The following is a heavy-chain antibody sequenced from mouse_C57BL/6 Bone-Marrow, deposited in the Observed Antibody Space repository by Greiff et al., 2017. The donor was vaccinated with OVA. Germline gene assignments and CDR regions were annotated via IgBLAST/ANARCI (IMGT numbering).Heavy chain of an antibody. V-gene: IGHV1-50*01. CDR1: GYTFTSYW. D-gene: IGHD1-1*01. CDR2: IDPSDSYT. Sequence: QVQLQQPGAELVKPGASVKLSCKASGYTFTSYWMQWVKQRPGQGLEWIGEIDPSDSYTNYNQKFKGKATLTVDTSSSTAYMQLSSLTSEDSAVYYCARRAPYYGSPYWGQGTNLTVSS. J-gene: IGHJ2*01. CDR3: ARRAPYYGSPY.